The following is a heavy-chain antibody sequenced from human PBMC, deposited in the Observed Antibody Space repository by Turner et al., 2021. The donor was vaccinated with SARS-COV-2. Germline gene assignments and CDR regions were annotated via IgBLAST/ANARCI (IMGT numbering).Heavy chain of an antibody. CDR3: ARRWEYKGDPFDL. V-gene: IGHV4-4*02. CDR1: GGSVNPPNW. CDR2: IYHSGST. J-gene: IGHJ3*01. Sequence: QVQLQESGPGLVKPSGTLSLTCAVSGGSVNPPNWWSWVRQTPGRGLEWIGEIYHSGSTNYNPSLKGRVTISVDRSGNQFSLKLTSVTAADTAIYYCARRWEYKGDPFDLWGPGTTVTISS. D-gene: IGHD3-9*01.